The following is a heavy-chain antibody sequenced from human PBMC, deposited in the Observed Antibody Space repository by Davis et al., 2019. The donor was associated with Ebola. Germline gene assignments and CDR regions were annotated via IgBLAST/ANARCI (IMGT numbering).Heavy chain of an antibody. V-gene: IGHV1-58*02. CDR3: AADPVVATRLGAFDI. CDR1: GFTFTSSA. D-gene: IGHD6-6*01. Sequence: AASVKVSCKASGFTFTSSAIQWVRQARGQRLEWIGWIVVGSGNTNYAQKFQERVTLTRDMSTSTAYMELSSLRSEDTAVYFCAADPVVATRLGAFDIWGQGTMVTVSS. J-gene: IGHJ3*02. CDR2: IVVGSGNT.